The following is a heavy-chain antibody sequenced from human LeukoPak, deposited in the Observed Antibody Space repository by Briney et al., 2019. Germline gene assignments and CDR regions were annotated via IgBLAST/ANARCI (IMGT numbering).Heavy chain of an antibody. V-gene: IGHV1-24*01. Sequence: GASVNVSCKVSGYTLTELSMHWVRQAPGKGLEWMGGFDPEDGETIYAQKFQGRVTMTEDTSTDTAYMELSSLRSEDTAVYYCATDLTTVKGDYYYGMDVWGQGTTVTVSS. CDR3: ATDLTTVKGDYYYGMDV. CDR2: FDPEDGET. J-gene: IGHJ6*02. CDR1: GYTLTELS. D-gene: IGHD4-17*01.